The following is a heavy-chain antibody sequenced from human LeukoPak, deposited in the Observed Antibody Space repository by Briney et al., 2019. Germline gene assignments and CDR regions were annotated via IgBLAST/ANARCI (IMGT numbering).Heavy chain of an antibody. J-gene: IGHJ4*02. D-gene: IGHD4-23*01. CDR2: IGGRDDRT. Sequence: GGSLRLSCAASGFTFTGHTMTWLRQAPGKGLEWVSIIGGRDDRTYYADSVQGRFTISRDNSKNILYLQMNSLRAEDTAVYYCARDSGHGGNSDLDYWGQGTLVTVSS. CDR3: ARDSGHGGNSDLDY. CDR1: GFTFTGHT. V-gene: IGHV3-23*01.